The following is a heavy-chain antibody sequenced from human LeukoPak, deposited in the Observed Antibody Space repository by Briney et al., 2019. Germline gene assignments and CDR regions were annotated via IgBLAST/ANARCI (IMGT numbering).Heavy chain of an antibody. CDR2: INPNSGGT. J-gene: IGHJ3*02. V-gene: IGHV1-2*02. CDR3: ARLGIAARHDAFDI. Sequence: ASVKVSCKASGYTFTGYYMHWVRQAPGQGLEWMGWINPNSGGTNYAQKFQGRVTMTRDTPISTAYMELSRLRSDDTAVYYCARLGIAARHDAFDIWGQGTMVTVSS. D-gene: IGHD6-6*01. CDR1: GYTFTGYY.